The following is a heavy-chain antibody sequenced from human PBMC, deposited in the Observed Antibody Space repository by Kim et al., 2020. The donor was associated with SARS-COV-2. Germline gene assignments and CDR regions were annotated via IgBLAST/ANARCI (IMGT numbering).Heavy chain of an antibody. Sequence: SETLSLTCTVSGGSISSGGYYWSWIRQHPGKGLEWIGYIYYSGSTYYNPSLKSRVTISVDTSKNQFSLKLSSVTAADTAVYYCARTRITMIVVVTRFDSWGEGAPVTVSS. D-gene: IGHD3-22*01. CDR3: ARTRITMIVVVTRFDS. CDR2: IYYSGST. J-gene: IGHJ4*02. CDR1: GGSISSGGYY. V-gene: IGHV4-31*03.